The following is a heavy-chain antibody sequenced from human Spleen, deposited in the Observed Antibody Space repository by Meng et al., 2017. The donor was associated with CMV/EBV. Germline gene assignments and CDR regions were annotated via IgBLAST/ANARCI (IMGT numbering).Heavy chain of an antibody. V-gene: IGHV4-59*01. CDR3: ARDPGYSSSRSFDY. CDR2: IDYSGKT. Sequence: SETLSLTCSVSGASMTSYYWNWIRQPPGKGLEWIGYIDYSGKTNYSPSLRSRVTASVDTSKNQFSLRLTSVTAADTAVYYCARDPGYSSSRSFDYWGQGTLVTVSS. J-gene: IGHJ4*02. CDR1: GASMTSYY. D-gene: IGHD6-6*01.